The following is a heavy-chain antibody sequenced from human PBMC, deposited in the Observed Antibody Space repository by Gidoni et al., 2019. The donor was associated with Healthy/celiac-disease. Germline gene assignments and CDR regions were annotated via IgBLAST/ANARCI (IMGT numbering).Heavy chain of an antibody. V-gene: IGHV3-23*01. Sequence: EVQLLASGGGLLQPGGSLRLSCAASGFPFSSYAMSWVRQAPGKGLEWVSAISGSGGSTDYADYVKGRFTISRDNAKNTLDLQRNSRRAEDKAGYDCAKERVLGPDWYVDLWGRGTLVTVSS. CDR2: ISGSGGST. CDR1: GFPFSSYA. CDR3: AKERVLGPDWYVDL. J-gene: IGHJ2*01.